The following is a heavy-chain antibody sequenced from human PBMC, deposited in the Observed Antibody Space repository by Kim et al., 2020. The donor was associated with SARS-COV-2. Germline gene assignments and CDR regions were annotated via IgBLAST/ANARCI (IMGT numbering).Heavy chain of an antibody. D-gene: IGHD3-10*01. J-gene: IGHJ4*02. CDR3: AKAPGGRFGELYFPDY. CDR1: GFTFSSYA. CDR2: ISGSGGST. Sequence: GGSLRLSCAASGFTFSSYAMSWVRQAPGKGLEWVSAISGSGGSTYYADSVKGRFTISRDNSKNTLYLQMNSLRAEDTAVYYCAKAPGGRFGELYFPDYWGQGTLVTVSS. V-gene: IGHV3-23*01.